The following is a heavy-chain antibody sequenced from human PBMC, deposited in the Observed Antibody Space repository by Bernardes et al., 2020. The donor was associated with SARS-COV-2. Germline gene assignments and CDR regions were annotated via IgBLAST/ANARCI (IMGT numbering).Heavy chain of an antibody. Sequence: GGSLRLSCAASGFTVSNNYMTWVRQAPGKGLEWVSLLYSGYTYYAVSFPGRFTISRDNSENTVYLQMNNVRAEDTAVYYCARGEYTYFNFEGTNYNLFYGLDGWGQGTKVTVSS. D-gene: IGHD5-18*01. CDR3: ARGEYTYFNFEGTNYNLFYGLDG. V-gene: IGHV3-53*01. J-gene: IGHJ6*02. CDR2: LYSGYT. CDR1: GFTVSNNY.